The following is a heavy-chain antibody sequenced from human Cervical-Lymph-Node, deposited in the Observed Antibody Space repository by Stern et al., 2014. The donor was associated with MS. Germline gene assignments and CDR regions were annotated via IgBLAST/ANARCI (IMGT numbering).Heavy chain of an antibody. V-gene: IGHV4-31*03. Sequence: QVQLQESGPGLVKPSQTLSLTCTVSGGSIISGDFYWSWIRQLPGKGLEWIGYIYYSGSTYYNPSLNSRVTISVDTANNQFYLKLSSVTAADTAVYYCARRAGGSDNYFDPWGQGTLVTVSS. CDR2: IYYSGST. D-gene: IGHD4/OR15-4a*01. CDR1: GGSIISGDFY. J-gene: IGHJ5*02. CDR3: ARRAGGSDNYFDP.